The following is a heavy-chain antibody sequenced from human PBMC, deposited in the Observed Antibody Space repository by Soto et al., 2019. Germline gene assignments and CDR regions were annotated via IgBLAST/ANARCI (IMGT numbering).Heavy chain of an antibody. J-gene: IGHJ4*02. D-gene: IGHD3-22*01. CDR3: AKWTYLDF. CDR1: GFSFASFA. CDR2: IVGSDAKT. V-gene: IGHV3-23*01. Sequence: DVQLSESGGDLVRPGGSLRLSCTTSGFSFASFALTWVRQAPGQGLEWVATIVGSDAKTHYADSVKGRFSISRDTSRNTVYLQMNNLXXXXXXXYYCAKWTYLDFWGQGTRVTVYS.